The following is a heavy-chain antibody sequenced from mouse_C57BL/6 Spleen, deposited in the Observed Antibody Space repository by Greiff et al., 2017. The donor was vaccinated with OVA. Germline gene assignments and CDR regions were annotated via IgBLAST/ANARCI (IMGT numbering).Heavy chain of an antibody. J-gene: IGHJ3*01. CDR3: ASPPITTVVAPGFAY. V-gene: IGHV1-52*01. Sequence: QVQLQQPGAELVRPGSSVKLSCKASGYTFTSYWMHWVKQRPIQGLEWIGNIDPSDSETHYNQKFKDKATLTVDKSSSTAYMQLSSLTSEDSAVYYCASPPITTVVAPGFAYWGQGTLVTVSA. CDR2: IDPSDSET. D-gene: IGHD1-1*01. CDR1: GYTFTSYW.